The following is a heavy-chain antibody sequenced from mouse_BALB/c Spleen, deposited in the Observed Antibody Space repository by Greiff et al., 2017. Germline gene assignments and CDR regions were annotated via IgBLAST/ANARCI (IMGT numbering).Heavy chain of an antibody. CDR2: INPSTGYT. D-gene: IGHD3-1*01. CDR1: GYTFTSYW. J-gene: IGHJ4*01. V-gene: IGHV1-7*01. Sequence: VQLQQSGAELAKPGASVKMSCKASGYTFTSYWMHWVKQRPGQGLEWIGYINPSTGYTESNQKFKDKATLTADKSSSTAYMQLSSLTSEDSAVYYCARGANPRGAMDYWGQGTSVTVSS. CDR3: ARGANPRGAMDY.